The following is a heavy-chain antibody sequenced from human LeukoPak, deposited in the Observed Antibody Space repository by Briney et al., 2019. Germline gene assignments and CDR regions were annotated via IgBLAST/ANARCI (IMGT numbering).Heavy chain of an antibody. Sequence: PSETLSLTCTVSGGSISSHYWSWIRQPPGKGLEWIGDIYYSGSTNYNPSLKSRGTISVDTSKNQFSLKLISVTAADPAVYYCARVATIIWAYFDSWGQGALVTVSS. D-gene: IGHD5-12*01. CDR3: ARVATIIWAYFDS. J-gene: IGHJ4*02. CDR2: IYYSGST. V-gene: IGHV4-59*11. CDR1: GGSISSHY.